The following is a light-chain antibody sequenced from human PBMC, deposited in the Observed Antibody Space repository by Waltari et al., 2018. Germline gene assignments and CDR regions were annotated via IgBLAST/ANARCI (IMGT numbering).Light chain of an antibody. V-gene: IGKV1-39*01. CDR3: QQSYSTPRT. CDR2: AAS. Sequence: DIQMTQSPSSLSASVGDRVTITCRASQSISSYLNLYQQKPGKAPKVLIYAASSLQSGVPSRFCGSGSGTDYTLTISSLQPEDFATYYCQQSYSTPRTFGQGTKVEIK. CDR1: QSISSY. J-gene: IGKJ1*01.